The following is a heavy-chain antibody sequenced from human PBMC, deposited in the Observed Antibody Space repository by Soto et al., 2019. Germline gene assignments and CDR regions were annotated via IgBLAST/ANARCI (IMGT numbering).Heavy chain of an antibody. D-gene: IGHD2-2*01. CDR2: IKSRSDGGTT. V-gene: IGHV3-15*01. CDR1: EFSFSNAW. Sequence: GGSLRLSCAASEFSFSNAWMSWVRQAPGKGLEWVGRIKSRSDGGTTDYAAPVKGRFTISRDDSKNTLYLQMNSLKTEDTAVYYCTTGERSSHRCVGLCSHYYVMDAWGQGTTVTVSS. CDR3: TTGERSSHRCVGLCSHYYVMDA. J-gene: IGHJ6*02.